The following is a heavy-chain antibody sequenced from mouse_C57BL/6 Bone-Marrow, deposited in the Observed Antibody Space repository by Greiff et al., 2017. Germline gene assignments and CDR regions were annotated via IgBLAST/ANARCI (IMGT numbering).Heavy chain of an antibody. Sequence: EVQRVESGGGLVQPKGSLKLSCAASGFTFNTYAMHWVRQAPGKGLEWVARIRSKSSNYATYYADSVKDRFTISRDDSQSMLYLQMNNLKTEDTAMYYGVRARRTTVVATGAMDYWGQGTSVTVSS. D-gene: IGHD1-1*01. CDR3: VRARRTTVVATGAMDY. CDR2: IRSKSSNYAT. CDR1: GFTFNTYA. J-gene: IGHJ4*01. V-gene: IGHV10-3*01.